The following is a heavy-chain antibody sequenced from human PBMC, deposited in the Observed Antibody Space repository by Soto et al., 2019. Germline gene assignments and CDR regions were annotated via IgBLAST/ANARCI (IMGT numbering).Heavy chain of an antibody. D-gene: IGHD3-10*01. CDR3: ARAPPDYYGSGSAIHPKFDY. J-gene: IGHJ4*02. Sequence: QVQLVQSGAEVKKPGASVKVSCKASGYTFTGYYMHWVRQAPGQGLEWMGWINPNSGGTNYAQKFQGWVAMTRATAISRAYMELSRLRSDDTAVYYCARAPPDYYGSGSAIHPKFDYWGQGTLVTVSS. CDR1: GYTFTGYY. CDR2: INPNSGGT. V-gene: IGHV1-2*04.